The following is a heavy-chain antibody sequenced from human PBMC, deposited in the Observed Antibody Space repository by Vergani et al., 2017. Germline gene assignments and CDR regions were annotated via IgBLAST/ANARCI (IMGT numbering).Heavy chain of an antibody. V-gene: IGHV3-30-3*01. CDR3: ARDKFISSTFYYYYYGMDV. J-gene: IGHJ6*02. CDR1: GFTFSSYA. D-gene: IGHD2-2*01. CDR2: ISYDGSNK. Sequence: QVQLVESGGGVVQPGRSLRLSCAASGFTFSSYAMHWVRQAPGXGLEWVAVISYDGSNKYYADSVKGRFTISRDNSKNTLYLQMNSLRAEDTAVYYCARDKFISSTFYYYYYGMDVWGQGTTVTVSS.